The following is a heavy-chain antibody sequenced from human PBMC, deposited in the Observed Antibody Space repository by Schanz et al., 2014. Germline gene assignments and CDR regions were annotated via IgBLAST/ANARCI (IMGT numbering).Heavy chain of an antibody. CDR1: GGTFSSYT. J-gene: IGHJ4*02. D-gene: IGHD4-17*01. V-gene: IGHV1-69*04. CDR3: ARGYGDSPTDF. Sequence: QVQLVQSWAEVKGPGASVKVSCKASGGTFSSYTISWVRQAPGQGLEWMGRIIPSLGLAKYEQKFQDKVTITADTSTTTAYMELSGLRSEDTAVYYCARGYGDSPTDFWGQGTLVTVSS. CDR2: IIPSLGLA.